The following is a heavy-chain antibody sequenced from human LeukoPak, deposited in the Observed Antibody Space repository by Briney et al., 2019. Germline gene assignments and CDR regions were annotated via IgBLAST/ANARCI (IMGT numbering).Heavy chain of an antibody. D-gene: IGHD3-9*01. V-gene: IGHV3-21*01. CDR3: ARDQYDILTGSNDAFDI. J-gene: IGHJ3*02. CDR2: ISSSSSYI. Sequence: GGSLRLSCAASGFTFSSYSMNWVRQAPGKGLEWVSSISSSSSYIYYADSVKGRFTISRANAKNSLYLQMNSLTAEDTAVYYCARDQYDILTGSNDAFDIWGQGTMVTVSS. CDR1: GFTFSSYS.